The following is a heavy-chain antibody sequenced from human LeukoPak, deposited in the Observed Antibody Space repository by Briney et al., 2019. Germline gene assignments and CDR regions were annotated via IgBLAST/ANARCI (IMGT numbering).Heavy chain of an antibody. D-gene: IGHD6-13*01. CDR1: GGSFSGYY. CDR2: INHSGST. Sequence: SETLSLTCAVYGGSFSGYYWSWIRQPPGKALEWIGEINHSGSTNYNLSLKSRVTISVDTSKNQFSLKLSSVTAADTAVYYCARVTRYSSSWYDYWGQGTLVTVSS. V-gene: IGHV4-34*01. J-gene: IGHJ4*02. CDR3: ARVTRYSSSWYDY.